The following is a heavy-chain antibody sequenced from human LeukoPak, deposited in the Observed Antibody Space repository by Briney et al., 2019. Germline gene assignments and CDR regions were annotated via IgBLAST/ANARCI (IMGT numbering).Heavy chain of an antibody. V-gene: IGHV1-69*05. J-gene: IGHJ3*02. CDR2: IIPIFGTA. CDR3: ARDGENDAFDI. Sequence: SVKVSCKASGGTFSSYAISWVRQAPGQGLEWMGRIIPIFGTANYAQKFQGRVTITTDESTSTAYMELSSLRSEDAAVYYCARDGENDAFDIWGQGTMVTVSS. CDR1: GGTFSSYA.